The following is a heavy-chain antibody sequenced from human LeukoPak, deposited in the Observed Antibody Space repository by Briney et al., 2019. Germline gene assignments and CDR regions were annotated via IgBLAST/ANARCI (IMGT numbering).Heavy chain of an antibody. CDR2: IFADGSTT. V-gene: IGHV3-74*01. CDR1: EFNFFSYG. D-gene: IGHD2-21*02. CDR3: ARELPREVTLDY. J-gene: IGHJ4*01. Sequence: GGSLRLSCVASEFNFFSYGMQWVRQPPGKGLVWVSRIFADGSTTSYADSVKGRFTISRDNAKNTLYLQMNSLRAEDTAVYYCARELPREVTLDYWGQGTLVTVSP.